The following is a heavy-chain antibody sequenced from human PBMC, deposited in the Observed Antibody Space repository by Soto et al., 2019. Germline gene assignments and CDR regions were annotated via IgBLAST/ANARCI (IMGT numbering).Heavy chain of an antibody. J-gene: IGHJ4*01. Sequence: TLSLTGTVSGASISSGGYYWSWIRQHPGKGLEWIGYIYYGGSTYHNPSLKSRATISGDTSKNQFSLKLSSVTAADTAVYYCARGGYYYENSGQNAYDYWGQGILVTVSS. CDR2: IYYGGST. D-gene: IGHD3-22*01. V-gene: IGHV4-31*03. CDR3: ARGGYYYENSGQNAYDY. CDR1: GASISSGGYY.